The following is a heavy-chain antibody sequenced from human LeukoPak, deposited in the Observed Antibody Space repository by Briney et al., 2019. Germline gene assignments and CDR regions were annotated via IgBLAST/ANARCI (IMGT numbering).Heavy chain of an antibody. CDR2: IRGSGGTT. D-gene: IGHD4-17*01. CDR1: GFTFSSYA. Sequence: PGGSLRLSCAASGFTFSSYAMYWVRQAPGKGLEWVSTIRGSGGTTYYADSVKGRFTISRDNSKNTLYLQMNSLRAEDTAVYYCAKDTPGEDGDYVGVDYWGQGTLVTVSS. J-gene: IGHJ4*02. V-gene: IGHV3-23*01. CDR3: AKDTPGEDGDYVGVDY.